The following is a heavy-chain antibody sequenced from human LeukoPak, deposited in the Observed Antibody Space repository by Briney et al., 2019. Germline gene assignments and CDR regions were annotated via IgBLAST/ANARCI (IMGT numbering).Heavy chain of an antibody. Sequence: SETLSLTCTVAGASLSTSYWNWIRQSAENGLEWIGRSYGLGITTYNPSLESRVTVSVDITKNQFSLNLTSVTAADTAVYYCARDAMTFGSDLRKNWYFDLWGRGTLVTVSS. CDR1: GASLSTSY. D-gene: IGHD3/OR15-3a*01. J-gene: IGHJ2*01. CDR3: ARDAMTFGSDLRKNWYFDL. CDR2: SYGLGIT. V-gene: IGHV4-4*07.